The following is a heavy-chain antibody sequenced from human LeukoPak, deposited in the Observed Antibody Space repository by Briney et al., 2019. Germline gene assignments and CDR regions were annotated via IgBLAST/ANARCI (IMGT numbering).Heavy chain of an antibody. CDR1: GYTFTGYY. V-gene: IGHV1-2*02. D-gene: IGHD3-22*01. CDR3: ARGPYYHDSRGYYNY. CDR2: INPNSGGT. J-gene: IGHJ4*02. Sequence: ASVKVSCKASGYTFTGYYMHWVRQAPGQGLEWMGWINPNSGGTNYAKKFQGSVTTTRDTSISTAYMELSRLRSDDTAVYYCARGPYYHDSRGYYNYWGQGTLVTVSS.